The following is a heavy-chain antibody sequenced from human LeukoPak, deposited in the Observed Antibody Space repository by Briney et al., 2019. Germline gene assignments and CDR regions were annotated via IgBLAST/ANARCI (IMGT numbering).Heavy chain of an antibody. CDR1: GGSISSYY. D-gene: IGHD4-17*01. J-gene: IGHJ4*02. CDR2: IYYSGST. V-gene: IGHV4-59*01. Sequence: PSETLSLTCTVSGGSISSYYWSWIRQPPGKGLEWIGYIYYSGSTNYNPSLKSRVTISVDTSKNQFSLKLSSVTAADTAVYYCARENYGDYDYWGQGTLVTVSS. CDR3: ARENYGDYDY.